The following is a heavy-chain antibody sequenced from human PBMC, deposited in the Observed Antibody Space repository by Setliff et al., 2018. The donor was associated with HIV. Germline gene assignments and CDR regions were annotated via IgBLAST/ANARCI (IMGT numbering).Heavy chain of an antibody. J-gene: IGHJ4*02. D-gene: IGHD2-21*01. V-gene: IGHV4-61*02. Sequence: SETLSLTCTLSAGSISSATYHYSWIRQHAGKGLEWIGRTYSSGSTKCNPSLKSRVTISVDTSKNQFSLTLSSVTAADTAMYYCATYAGNGGGKGYWGQGTLVTVSS. CDR3: ATYAGNGGGKGY. CDR1: AGSISSATYH. CDR2: TYSSGST.